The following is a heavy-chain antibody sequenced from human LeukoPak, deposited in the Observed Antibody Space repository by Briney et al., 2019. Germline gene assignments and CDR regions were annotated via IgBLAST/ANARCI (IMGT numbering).Heavy chain of an antibody. CDR3: ARGGSAAKYYFDS. J-gene: IGHJ4*02. Sequence: PSETLSLTCTVSNDSISPLYWGRIRQPPGKGLEFIGYIFYSGTTNFNPSLKSRVTLSVDTSKNQFSLRLNSVTAADTAVYYCARGGSAAKYYFDSWGQGTLVTVSS. CDR2: IFYSGTT. D-gene: IGHD6-13*01. V-gene: IGHV4-59*11. CDR1: NDSISPLY.